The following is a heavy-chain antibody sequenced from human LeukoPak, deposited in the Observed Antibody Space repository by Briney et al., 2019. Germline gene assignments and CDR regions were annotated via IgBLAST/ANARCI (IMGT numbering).Heavy chain of an antibody. CDR2: ISGINTNT. V-gene: IGHV1-18*01. J-gene: IGHJ4*02. CDR3: ARARFSSRNRDGYLDS. D-gene: IGHD6-13*01. CDR1: GYTFSNYG. Sequence: GASVKVSCKASGYTFSNYGIHWVRQAPGHGLEWIGWISGINTNTNYAQKVQGRVTMSADTSTGTAYMELRSLRSDDTAVYYCARARFSSRNRDGYLDSWGEGTLVTVSS.